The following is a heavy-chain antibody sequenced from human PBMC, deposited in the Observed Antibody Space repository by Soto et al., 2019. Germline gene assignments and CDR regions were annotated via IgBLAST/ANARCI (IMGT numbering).Heavy chain of an antibody. CDR3: ASASGYSYGYGGPFDY. D-gene: IGHD5-18*01. Sequence: QVQLVQSGAEVKKPGASVKVSCKASGYTFTSYDINWVRQATGQGLELMGWMNPNSGKTGYAQKFQGRVTMTRNTSISTAYMELSSLRSEDTAVYYCASASGYSYGYGGPFDYWGQGTLFTVSS. J-gene: IGHJ4*02. V-gene: IGHV1-8*01. CDR1: GYTFTSYD. CDR2: MNPNSGKT.